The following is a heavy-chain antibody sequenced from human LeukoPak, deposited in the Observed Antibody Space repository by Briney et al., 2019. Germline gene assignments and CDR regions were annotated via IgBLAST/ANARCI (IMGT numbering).Heavy chain of an antibody. CDR2: ISWNSGSI. CDR3: ASSGYDKGGYYFDY. D-gene: IGHD5-12*01. V-gene: IGHV3-9*01. J-gene: IGHJ4*02. CDR1: GFTFDDYA. Sequence: GRSLRLSCAASGFTFDDYAMHWVRQAPGKGLEWVSGISWNSGSIGYADSVKGRFTISRDNAKNSLYLQMNSLRAEDTALYYCASSGYDKGGYYFDYWGQGTLVTVSS.